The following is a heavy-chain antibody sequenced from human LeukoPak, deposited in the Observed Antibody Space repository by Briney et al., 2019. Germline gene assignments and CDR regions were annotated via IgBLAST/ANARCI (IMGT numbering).Heavy chain of an antibody. J-gene: IGHJ4*02. CDR2: ISAYTGNT. Sequence: ASVKVSCKASGYTFTSYGVTWVRQAPGQGLEWMGWISAYTGNTNYAQKLQGRVIMTTDTSTGTAYMELRSLRTDDTAVYYCARDPSLYGVAPFDYWGQGTLVTVSS. CDR1: GYTFTSYG. CDR3: ARDPSLYGVAPFDY. V-gene: IGHV1-18*01. D-gene: IGHD4-17*01.